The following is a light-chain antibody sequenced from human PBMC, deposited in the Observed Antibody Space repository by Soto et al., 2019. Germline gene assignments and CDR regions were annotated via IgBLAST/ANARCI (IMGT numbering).Light chain of an antibody. V-gene: IGLV7-46*01. J-gene: IGLJ7*01. CDR1: TGTVTSGHY. CDR3: LLSYSGPSI. Sequence: QAVVTQEPSLTVSPGGTVTLTCGSSTGTVTSGHYPYWFQLTPGQAPRTLLYDINNKQSWTPARFSGSLLGGKAALTLSGAQPEDEADYYCLLSYSGPSIFGGGTQLTVL. CDR2: DIN.